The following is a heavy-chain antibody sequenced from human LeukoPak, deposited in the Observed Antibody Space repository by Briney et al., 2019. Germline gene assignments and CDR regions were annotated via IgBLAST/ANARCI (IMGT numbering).Heavy chain of an antibody. CDR2: INPSGGST. V-gene: IGHV1-46*01. CDR1: GYTFTGYY. D-gene: IGHD2-21*02. CDR3: ARDDTGGYCGGDCYSA. J-gene: IGHJ5*02. Sequence: ASVKVSCKASGYTFTGYYMHWVRQAPGQGLEWMGIINPSGGSTSYAQKFQGRVTMTRDMSTSTVYMELSSLRPEDTAVYYCARDDTGGYCGGDCYSAWGQGTLVTVSS.